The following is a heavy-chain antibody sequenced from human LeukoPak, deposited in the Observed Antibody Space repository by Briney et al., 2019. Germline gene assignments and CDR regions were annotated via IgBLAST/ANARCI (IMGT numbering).Heavy chain of an antibody. CDR1: GFTFSNAW. D-gene: IGHD3-16*02. Sequence: GGSLRLSCAASGFTFSNAWMSWVRQAPGKGLEWVGRIKSKTDGATTDYAAPVKGRFAISRDDSRSTIYLQMNSLKTEDTAVYYRTALVPNYDYVWGSYRYNEKWGQGTLVTVSS. V-gene: IGHV3-15*01. CDR2: IKSKTDGATT. J-gene: IGHJ4*02. CDR3: TALVPNYDYVWGSYRYNEK.